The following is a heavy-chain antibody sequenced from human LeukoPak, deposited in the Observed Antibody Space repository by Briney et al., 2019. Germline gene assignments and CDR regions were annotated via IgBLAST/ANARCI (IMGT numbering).Heavy chain of an antibody. CDR1: GYTFTGYY. V-gene: IGHV1-2*02. CDR3: ARGRSSGWYSWFDP. D-gene: IGHD6-19*01. CDR2: INPNSGGT. Sequence: ASVKVSCKASGYTFTGYYMHWVRQAPGQGLEWMGWINPNSGGTNYAQKFQGRVTMTRDTSISTAYMELSRLRSDDTAVYYCARGRSSGWYSWFDPWGQGTLVTVSS. J-gene: IGHJ5*02.